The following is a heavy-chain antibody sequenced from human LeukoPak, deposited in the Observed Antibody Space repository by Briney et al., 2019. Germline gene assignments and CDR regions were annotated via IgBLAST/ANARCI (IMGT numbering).Heavy chain of an antibody. CDR1: GFTFSSYW. V-gene: IGHV3-7*01. J-gene: IGHJ3*02. D-gene: IGHD1-26*01. CDR3: AKPPLPTIVGALGDI. CDR2: IKQDGSEK. Sequence: GGSLRLSCAASGFTFSSYWMSWVRQAPGKGLEWVANIKQDGSEKYYVDSVKGRITISRDNSKNTLYLQMNSLRAEDTAVYYCAKPPLPTIVGALGDIWGQGTMVTVSS.